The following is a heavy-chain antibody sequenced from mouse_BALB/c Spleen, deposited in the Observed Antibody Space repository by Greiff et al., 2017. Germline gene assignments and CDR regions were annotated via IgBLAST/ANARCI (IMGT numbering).Heavy chain of an antibody. J-gene: IGHJ4*01. CDR3: ARAPPNYYGKGMDY. Sequence: LMAPSQSLSITCTVSGFSLTSYGVHWVRQPPGKGLEWLGVIWAGGSTNYNSALMSRLSISKDNSKSQVFLKMNSLQTDDTAMYYCARAPPNYYGKGMDYWGQGTSVTVSS. CDR2: IWAGGST. CDR1: GFSLTSYG. V-gene: IGHV2-9*02. D-gene: IGHD1-2*01.